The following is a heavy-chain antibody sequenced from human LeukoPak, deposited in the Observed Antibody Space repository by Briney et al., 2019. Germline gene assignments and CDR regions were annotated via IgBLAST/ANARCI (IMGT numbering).Heavy chain of an antibody. V-gene: IGHV4-59*08. CDR1: GGSISFNY. J-gene: IGHJ4*02. CDR2: IYYSGST. D-gene: IGHD1-1*01. CDR3: ARLILEGGDYVNY. Sequence: PSETLSLTCTVSGGSISFNYWSWIRQPPGKGLEWIGHIYYSGSTNYNPSLKSRVTISVDTSKNQFSLKLSSVTAADTAVYYCARLILEGGDYVNYWGQGTLVTVSS.